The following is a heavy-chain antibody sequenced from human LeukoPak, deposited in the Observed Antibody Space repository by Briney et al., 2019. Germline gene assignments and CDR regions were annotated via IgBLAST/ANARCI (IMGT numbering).Heavy chain of an antibody. Sequence: ASVKVSCEASGYTFTSYGISWVRQAPGQGLEWMGWIIVDNGNTNYAQRLQGRVTMTTDTSTSTAYMELRSLRSDDTAVYYCARLNFGSEDYWGQGTLVTVSS. D-gene: IGHD3-10*01. CDR3: ARLNFGSEDY. CDR1: GYTFTSYG. V-gene: IGHV1-18*01. CDR2: IIVDNGNT. J-gene: IGHJ4*02.